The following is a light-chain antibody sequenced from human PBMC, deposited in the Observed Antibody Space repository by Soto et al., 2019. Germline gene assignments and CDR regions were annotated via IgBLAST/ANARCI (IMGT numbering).Light chain of an antibody. CDR3: QQYNRYWT. CDR2: KAS. J-gene: IGKJ1*01. V-gene: IGKV1-5*03. Sequence: DIQMTQSPSTLSASVGDRVTITCRASQSISSWLAWYQQKPGKAPKLLIYKASSLESGVPSRFNGSGSGTEFPLTISSLQPDDFATYFCQQYNRYWTFGQGTKVEIK. CDR1: QSISSW.